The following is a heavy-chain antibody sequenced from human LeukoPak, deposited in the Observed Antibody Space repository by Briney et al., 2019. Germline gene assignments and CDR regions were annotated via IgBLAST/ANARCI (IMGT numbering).Heavy chain of an antibody. CDR1: GFTFSGYS. J-gene: IGHJ4*02. V-gene: IGHV3-21*01. Sequence: PGGSLRLSCAASGFTFSGYSMNWVRQAPGKGLEWVSSITSSSNYIYYADSLKGRFTISRDNAKNFLYLQMNSLRAEDTAVYYCARDLEYGDYVDWGQGTLVTVSS. D-gene: IGHD4-17*01. CDR3: ARDLEYGDYVD. CDR2: ITSSSNYI.